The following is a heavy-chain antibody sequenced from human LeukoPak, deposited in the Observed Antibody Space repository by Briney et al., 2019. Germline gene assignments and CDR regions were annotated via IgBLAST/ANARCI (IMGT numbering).Heavy chain of an antibody. CDR3: ARSPGGPDDAFDI. CDR2: IYYSGST. V-gene: IGHV4-59*12. Sequence: NASETLSLTCTVSGGSISTYYWSWIRQPPGKGLEWIGYIYYSGSTNYNPSLKSRVTISVDMSKNQFSLKLSSVTAADTAVYYCARSPGGPDDAFDIWGQGTMVTVSS. CDR1: GGSISTYY. J-gene: IGHJ3*02. D-gene: IGHD2-2*01.